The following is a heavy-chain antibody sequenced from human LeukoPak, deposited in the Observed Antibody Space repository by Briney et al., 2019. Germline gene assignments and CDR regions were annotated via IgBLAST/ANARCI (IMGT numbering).Heavy chain of an antibody. CDR1: GFTFSNAW. V-gene: IGHV3-15*01. Sequence: GGSLRLSCAASGFTFSNAWMSWVRQAPGKGLEWVGRIKSKTDGGTTDYAAPVKGRFTISRDDSKDTLYLQMNSLKTEDTAVYYCTTDGAYNWNDVAWFDPWGQGTLVTVSS. CDR3: TTDGAYNWNDVAWFDP. J-gene: IGHJ5*02. CDR2: IKSKTDGGTT. D-gene: IGHD1-1*01.